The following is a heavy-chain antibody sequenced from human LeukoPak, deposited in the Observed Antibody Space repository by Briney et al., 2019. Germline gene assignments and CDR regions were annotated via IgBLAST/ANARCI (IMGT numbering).Heavy chain of an antibody. Sequence: GASVKVSCKASGYTFTGYYMHWVRQAPGQGLEWMGWINPNSGGTNYAQKFQGRVTMTRDTSISTAYMELSRLRSDGTAVYYCARHVAVACGDYFDYWGQGTLVTVSS. CDR1: GYTFTGYY. CDR2: INPNSGGT. V-gene: IGHV1-2*02. D-gene: IGHD6-19*01. CDR3: ARHVAVACGDYFDY. J-gene: IGHJ4*02.